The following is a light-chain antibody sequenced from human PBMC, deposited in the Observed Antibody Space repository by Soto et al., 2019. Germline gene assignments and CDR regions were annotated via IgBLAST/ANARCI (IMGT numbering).Light chain of an antibody. V-gene: IGLV2-14*02. CDR2: EVN. CDR3: SSYTSSSTWV. Sequence: QSALTQPASVSGSPGQSITISCTGTSSDVGSYNLVSWYQQHPGKAPKLMIYEVNNRPSGVSNRFSGSKSGNTASLTISGLQAEDEADYYCSSYTSSSTWVFGTGTKVTVL. J-gene: IGLJ1*01. CDR1: SSDVGSYNL.